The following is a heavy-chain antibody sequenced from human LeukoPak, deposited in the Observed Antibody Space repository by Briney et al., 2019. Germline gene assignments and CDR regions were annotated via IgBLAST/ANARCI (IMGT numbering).Heavy chain of an antibody. CDR2: INHSGST. Sequence: SETLSLTCAVYGGSFSGYYWSWIRQPPGKGLEWIGEINHSGSTNYNPSLKSRVTISEDTSKNQFSLKLSSVTAADTAVYYCARGGRQQQLVLSFVDYWGQGTLVTVSS. CDR3: ARGGRQQQLVLSFVDY. J-gene: IGHJ4*02. D-gene: IGHD6-13*01. V-gene: IGHV4-34*01. CDR1: GGSFSGYY.